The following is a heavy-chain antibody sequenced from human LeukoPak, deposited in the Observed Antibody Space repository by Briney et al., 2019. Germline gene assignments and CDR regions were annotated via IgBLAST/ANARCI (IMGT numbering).Heavy chain of an antibody. CDR3: AREPQQIVRTDNWFEP. Sequence: ASVKVSCKTSGYSFSSCGLSWVRQAPGQGPEWMGWISTYNTNIKYAQRFQDRLTLTTDTSTASAYMELRGLRYNDTAVYYCAREPQQIVRTDNWFEPWGQGTLVTVSS. D-gene: IGHD6-13*01. CDR2: ISTYNTNI. V-gene: IGHV1-18*01. J-gene: IGHJ5*02. CDR1: GYSFSSCG.